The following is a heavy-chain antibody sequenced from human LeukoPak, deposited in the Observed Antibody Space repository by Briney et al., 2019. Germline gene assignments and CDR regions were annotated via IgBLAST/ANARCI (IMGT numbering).Heavy chain of an antibody. CDR2: ISSSGSTI. J-gene: IGHJ4*02. V-gene: IGHV3-48*03. D-gene: IGHD6-13*01. CDR3: ARDRSVLAAAIDY. Sequence: GGSLRLSCAASGFTFSSYEMNWVRQAPGKGLEWVSYISSSGSTIYYADSVKGRFTISRDNAKNSLYLQMNSLRAEDTAVYYCARDRSVLAAAIDYWGQGTLVTVSS. CDR1: GFTFSSYE.